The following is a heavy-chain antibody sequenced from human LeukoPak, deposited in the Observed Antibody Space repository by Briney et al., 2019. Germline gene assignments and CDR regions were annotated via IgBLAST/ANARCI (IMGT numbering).Heavy chain of an antibody. CDR3: ARDHLYYEISGPRFDN. Sequence: PGGSLRLSCAASGFTFDDYGMSWVRQAPGKGLEWVSGINWNGGSTGYVDSVKGRFTISRDNAKNSLYLQMNGLRADDTAVYYCARDHLYYEISGPRFDNWGQGTRVTVSS. J-gene: IGHJ4*02. CDR1: GFTFDDYG. V-gene: IGHV3-20*04. CDR2: INWNGGST. D-gene: IGHD3-16*01.